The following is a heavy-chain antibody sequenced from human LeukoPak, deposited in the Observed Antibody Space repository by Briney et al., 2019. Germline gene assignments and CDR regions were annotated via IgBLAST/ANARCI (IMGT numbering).Heavy chain of an antibody. CDR1: GYTFTSYG. V-gene: IGHV1-18*01. D-gene: IGHD1-26*01. CDR3: ARGRTSGSYHTNPNPYYYYGMDV. Sequence: ASVKVSCKASGYTFTSYGISWVRQAPGQGLEWMGWISAYNGNTNYAQKLQGRVTMTTDTSTSTAYMELRNLRSDDTAVYYCARGRTSGSYHTNPNPYYYYGMDVWGQGTTVTVSS. CDR2: ISAYNGNT. J-gene: IGHJ6*02.